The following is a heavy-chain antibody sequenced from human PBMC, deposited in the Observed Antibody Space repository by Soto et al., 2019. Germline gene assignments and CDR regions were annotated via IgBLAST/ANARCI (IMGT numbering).Heavy chain of an antibody. CDR3: AKDLFQELPEYYFDY. CDR1: GFTFTNSA. V-gene: IGHV1-58*02. J-gene: IGHJ4*02. CDR2: IVVGSGNT. D-gene: IGHD1-7*01. Sequence: GASVKVSCKASGFTFTNSAMQWVRQARGQRLEWMGWIVVGSGNTNYAQKFQERVTITRDMSTSTAYMELSSLRAEDTAVYYCAKDLFQELPEYYFDYWGQGTLVTVSS.